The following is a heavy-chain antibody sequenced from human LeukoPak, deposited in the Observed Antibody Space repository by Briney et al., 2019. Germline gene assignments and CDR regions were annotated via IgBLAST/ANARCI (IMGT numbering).Heavy chain of an antibody. D-gene: IGHD6-13*01. J-gene: IGHJ4*02. CDR3: ASGPTPGVAAAADY. V-gene: IGHV3-48*01. CDR2: ITTTSSTT. Sequence: GGSLRLSCAASGFTFSGYSMHWVRQAPGKGLEWISYITTTSSTTYYIDSVEGRFTISRDNARNSLYLQMNSLRAEDTAVYYCASGPTPGVAAAADYWGQGTLVTGSS. CDR1: GFTFSGYS.